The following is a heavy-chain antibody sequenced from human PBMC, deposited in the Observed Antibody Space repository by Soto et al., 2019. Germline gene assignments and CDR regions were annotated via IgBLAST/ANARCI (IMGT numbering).Heavy chain of an antibody. CDR2: ISAYNGNT. J-gene: IGHJ6*02. V-gene: IGHV1-18*01. D-gene: IGHD3-10*01. Sequence: GASVKVSCKASGYTFTSYGISWVRQAPGQGLEWMGWISAYNGNTNYAQKLQGRVTMTTDTSTSTAYMELRSLRSDDTAVYYCARDLVYPQSPMVGVLLVAPNYYYYGMDVWGQGTTVTVSS. CDR1: GYTFTSYG. CDR3: ARDLVYPQSPMVGVLLVAPNYYYYGMDV.